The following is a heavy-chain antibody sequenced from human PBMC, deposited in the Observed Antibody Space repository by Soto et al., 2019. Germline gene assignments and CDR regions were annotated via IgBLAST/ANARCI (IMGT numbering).Heavy chain of an antibody. J-gene: IGHJ4*02. CDR1: GDSVSTGPSF. CDR3: ARGRGYGYGIDY. D-gene: IGHD5-18*01. CDR2: IYNSETT. V-gene: IGHV4-61*01. Sequence: VQLQESGPGLVTPSETLSLTCTVSGDSVSTGPSFWSWIRQPPGKGLECIAYIYNSETTYYNPSLRRRANISVATSNNQFSRKLSSVTAADTGVYYGARGRGYGYGIDYWGQGTLVSVSS.